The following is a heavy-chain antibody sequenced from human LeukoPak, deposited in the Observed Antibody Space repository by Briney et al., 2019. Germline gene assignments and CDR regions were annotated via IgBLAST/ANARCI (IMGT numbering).Heavy chain of an antibody. CDR3: ARGAYYYDSSGYYSPLDY. D-gene: IGHD3-22*01. CDR1: GGTFSSYA. Sequence: SVKVSCKASGGTFSSYAISWVRQAPGQGLEWMGGIIPIFGTANYAQKFQGRVTVTTDESTSTAYMELSSLRSEDTAVYYCARGAYYYDSSGYYSPLDYWGQGTLVTVSS. J-gene: IGHJ4*02. CDR2: IIPIFGTA. V-gene: IGHV1-69*05.